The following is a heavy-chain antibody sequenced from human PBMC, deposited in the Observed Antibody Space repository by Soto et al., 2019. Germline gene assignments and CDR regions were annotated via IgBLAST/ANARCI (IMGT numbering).Heavy chain of an antibody. CDR2: IVVGSGNT. CDR1: GFTFTSSA. D-gene: IGHD1-26*01. V-gene: IGHV1-58*01. J-gene: IGHJ4*02. Sequence: GASVKVSCKASGFTFTSSAVQWVRQARGQRLEWIGWIVVGSGNTNYAQKFQERVTITRDMSPSTAYMELSSLRSEDTAVYYCAAGGGAVGATFSGLGYWSQGTLVTVSS. CDR3: AAGGGAVGATFSGLGY.